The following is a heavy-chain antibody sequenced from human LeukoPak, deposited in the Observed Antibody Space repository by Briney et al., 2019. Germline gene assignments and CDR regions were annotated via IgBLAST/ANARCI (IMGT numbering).Heavy chain of an antibody. CDR3: ARASYYDTGGPKDY. D-gene: IGHD3-22*01. CDR1: GYTFTNYS. V-gene: IGHV1-18*01. CDR2: ISGYNGNT. J-gene: IGHJ4*02. Sequence: ASVKVSCKASGYTFTNYSFSWVRRAPGQGLEWMGWISGYNGNTNYAQKLQGRVTMTTDTSTSTAYMELRSLRSDDTAVYYCARASYYDTGGPKDYWGQGTLVTVSS.